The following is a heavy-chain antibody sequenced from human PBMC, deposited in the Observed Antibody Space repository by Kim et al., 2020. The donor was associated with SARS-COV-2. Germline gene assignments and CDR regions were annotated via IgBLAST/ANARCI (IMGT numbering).Heavy chain of an antibody. CDR3: ARDQDDFWSGYFDFDY. V-gene: IGHV3-21*01. CDR1: GFTFSSYS. D-gene: IGHD3-3*01. Sequence: GGSLRLSCAASGFTFSSYSMNWVRQAPGKGLEWVSSISSSSSYIYYADSVKGRFTISRDNAKNSLYLQMNSLRAEDTAVYYCARDQDDFWSGYFDFDYWGQGTLVTVSS. J-gene: IGHJ4*02. CDR2: ISSSSSYI.